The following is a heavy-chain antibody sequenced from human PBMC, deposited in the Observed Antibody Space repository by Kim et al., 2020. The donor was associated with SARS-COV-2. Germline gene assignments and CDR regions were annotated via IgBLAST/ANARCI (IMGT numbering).Heavy chain of an antibody. D-gene: IGHD3-10*01. CDR2: IKEDGSET. J-gene: IGHJ1*01. Sequence: GGSLRLSCAASGFMFSKYWMTWVRQAPGKGLEWVANIKEDGSETYYVDSVKGRFTISRDNSENALFLHMKYLGADDTAVYYCAAGTIDGVGDWGQGTLVT. V-gene: IGHV3-7*01. CDR1: GFMFSKYW. CDR3: AAGTIDGVGD.